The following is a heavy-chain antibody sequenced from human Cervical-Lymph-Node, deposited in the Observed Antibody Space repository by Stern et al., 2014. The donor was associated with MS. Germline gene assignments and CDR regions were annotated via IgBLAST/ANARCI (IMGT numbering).Heavy chain of an antibody. V-gene: IGHV1-69*04. CDR2: IIPNLGIA. J-gene: IGHJ2*01. CDR3: ARDGYNYGYWYFDL. CDR1: GGTFSSYT. D-gene: IGHD5-24*01. Sequence: QDQLVQSGAEVNKPGSSGKISCKASGGTFSSYTIRWVRQAPGQGLECKGRIIPNLGIANYAQKFQGRVTITADKSTSTAYMELSSLRSEDTAVYYCARDGYNYGYWYFDLWGRGTLVTVSS.